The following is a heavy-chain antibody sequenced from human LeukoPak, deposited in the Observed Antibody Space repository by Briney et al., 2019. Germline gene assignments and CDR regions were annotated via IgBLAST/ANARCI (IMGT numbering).Heavy chain of an antibody. V-gene: IGHV3-21*01. J-gene: IGHJ4*02. CDR3: ARAAAVAAEYFDY. CDR2: ISSSSSYI. Sequence: GGSLRLSCAASGFTFSSYSMNWVRQAPGKGLEWVSSISSSSSYIYYADSVKGRFTISRDNAKNSLYLQMNSLRAEDTAVYYCARAAAVAAEYFDYWGQGTLVTVSS. CDR1: GFTFSSYS. D-gene: IGHD6-25*01.